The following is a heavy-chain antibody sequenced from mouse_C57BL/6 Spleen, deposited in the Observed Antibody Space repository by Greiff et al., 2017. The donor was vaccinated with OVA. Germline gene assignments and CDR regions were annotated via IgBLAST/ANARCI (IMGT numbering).Heavy chain of an antibody. CDR3: AKSSIYYGNYGDY. CDR2: IHPNSGST. Sequence: QVQLKESGAELVKPGASVKLSCKASGYTFTSYWMHWVKQRPGQGLEWIGMIHPNSGSTNYNEKFKSKATLTVDKSSSTAYMQLSSLTSEDSAVYYCAKSSIYYGNYGDYWGQGTTLTVSS. CDR1: GYTFTSYW. J-gene: IGHJ2*01. D-gene: IGHD2-1*01. V-gene: IGHV1-64*01.